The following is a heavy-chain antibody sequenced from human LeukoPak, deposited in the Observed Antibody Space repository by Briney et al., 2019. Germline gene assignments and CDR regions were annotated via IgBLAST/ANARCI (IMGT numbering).Heavy chain of an antibody. V-gene: IGHV3-23*01. J-gene: IGHJ4*02. CDR1: GFTFSSYA. D-gene: IGHD3-22*01. Sequence: GGSLRLSCAPSGFTFSSYAMSWVRQAPGKGLEWVSAISGNGVSTYYADSVKGRFTISRDHSKNTLYLQMNSLRAEDTAVYYCAKGSYYDSSGSFYFDYWGQGTLVTVSS. CDR3: AKGSYYDSSGSFYFDY. CDR2: ISGNGVST.